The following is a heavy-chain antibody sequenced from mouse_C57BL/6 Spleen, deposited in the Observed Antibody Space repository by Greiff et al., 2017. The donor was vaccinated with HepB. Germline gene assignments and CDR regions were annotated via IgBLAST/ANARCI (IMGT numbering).Heavy chain of an antibody. CDR2: INPGSGGT. Sequence: VKLQESGAELVRPGTSVKVSCKASGYAFTNYLIEWVKQRPGQGLEWIGVINPGSGGTNYNEKFKGKATLTADKSSSTAYMQLSSLTSEDSAVYFCAILLDFDYWGQGTTLTVSS. J-gene: IGHJ2*01. V-gene: IGHV1-54*01. CDR1: GYAFTNYL. CDR3: AILLDFDY. D-gene: IGHD1-1*01.